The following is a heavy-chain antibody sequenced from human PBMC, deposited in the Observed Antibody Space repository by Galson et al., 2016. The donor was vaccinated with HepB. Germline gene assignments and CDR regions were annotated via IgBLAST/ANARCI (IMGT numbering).Heavy chain of an antibody. J-gene: IGHJ4*02. CDR1: GFTFSGYA. Sequence: SLRLSCAASGFTFSGYAMAWVRQAPGKGLEWVSGMSDSNDIYYAPTVKGRFTISRDNSKNTVYLQLTSLRAEDTAVYYCARDRAFIAMTSNDYLGQGTLVTVSS. CDR2: MSDSNDI. V-gene: IGHV3-23*01. D-gene: IGHD3-22*01. CDR3: ARDRAFIAMTSNDY.